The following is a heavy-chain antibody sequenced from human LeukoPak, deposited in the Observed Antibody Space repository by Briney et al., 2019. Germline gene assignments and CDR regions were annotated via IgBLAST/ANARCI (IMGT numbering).Heavy chain of an antibody. CDR2: IYYSGST. D-gene: IGHD1-26*01. J-gene: IGHJ4*02. Sequence: SETLSLTCTVSGGSISSYYWSWIRQPPGKGLEWIGYIYYSGSTNYNPSLKSRVTISVDTSKNQFSLKLSPVTAADTAVYYCAISIVGGFDYWGQGTLVTVSS. CDR1: GGSISSYY. V-gene: IGHV4-59*08. CDR3: AISIVGGFDY.